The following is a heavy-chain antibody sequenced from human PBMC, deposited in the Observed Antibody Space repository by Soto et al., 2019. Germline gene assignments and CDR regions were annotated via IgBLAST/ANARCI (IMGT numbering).Heavy chain of an antibody. CDR1: GGSFIGYY. D-gene: IGHD3-3*01. J-gene: IGHJ5*02. CDR3: ASGRVYDVWSGYSAQNENWFDP. Sequence: SETLSLTCAVYGGSFIGYYWSWIRQPPGKWLEGSGEINHSGSTNYKPSLKSRVTISVHTSKNQFSLKVSSVTAADSAVYCCASGRVYDVWSGYSAQNENWFDPWGQGTLVTVSS. CDR2: INHSGST. V-gene: IGHV4-34*01.